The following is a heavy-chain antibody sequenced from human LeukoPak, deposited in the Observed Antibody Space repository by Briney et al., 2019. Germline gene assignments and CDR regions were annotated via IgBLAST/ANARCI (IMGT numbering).Heavy chain of an antibody. Sequence: GGSLRLSCAASGFTFSSYGMSWVRQAPGKGLEWVSAISGSGGSTYYADSVKGRFTISRDNSKNTLYLQMNSLRAEDTAVYYCAKDSTGILAAEGAFDIWGQGTMVAVSS. CDR3: AKDSTGILAAEGAFDI. CDR2: ISGSGGST. D-gene: IGHD3-9*01. CDR1: GFTFSSYG. V-gene: IGHV3-23*01. J-gene: IGHJ3*02.